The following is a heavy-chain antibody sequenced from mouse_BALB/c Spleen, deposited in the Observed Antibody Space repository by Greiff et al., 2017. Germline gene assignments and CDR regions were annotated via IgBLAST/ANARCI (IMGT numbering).Heavy chain of an antibody. Sequence: QVQLKQSGAELVRPGTSVKISCKASGYTFTNYWLGWVKQRPGHGLEWIGDIYPGGGYTNYNEKFKGKATLTADTSSSTAYMQLSSLTSEDSAVYFCARSGYYGSSPLWYFDVWGAGTTVTVSS. D-gene: IGHD1-1*01. CDR3: ARSGYYGSSPLWYFDV. CDR2: IYPGGGYT. V-gene: IGHV1-63*02. CDR1: GYTFTNYW. J-gene: IGHJ1*01.